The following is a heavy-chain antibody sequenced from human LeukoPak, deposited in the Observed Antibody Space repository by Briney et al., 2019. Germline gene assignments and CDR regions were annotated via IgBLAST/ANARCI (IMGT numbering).Heavy chain of an antibody. D-gene: IGHD4-17*01. CDR3: ARGTVTPRYGMDV. J-gene: IGHJ6*02. Sequence: LRLSCAASGFTFSSYSMNWVRQAPGKGLEWIGYIYYSGSTYYNPSLKSRVTISVDTSKNQFSLKLSSVTAADTAVYYCARGTVTPRYGMDVWGQGTTVTVSS. CDR2: IYYSGST. CDR1: GFTFSSYS. V-gene: IGHV4-30-4*08.